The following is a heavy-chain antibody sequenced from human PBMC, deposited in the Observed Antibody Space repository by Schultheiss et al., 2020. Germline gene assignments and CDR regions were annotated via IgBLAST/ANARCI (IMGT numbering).Heavy chain of an antibody. CDR1: GFTFSSYG. J-gene: IGHJ4*02. CDR3: ARAAMVGD. CDR2: ISYDGSNK. D-gene: IGHD3-10*02. Sequence: GGSLRLSCAASGFTFSSYGMHWVRQAPGKGLEWVAVISYDGSNKYYADSVKGRFTISRDNAKNSLYLQMNSLRAEDTAVYYCARAAMVGDWGQGTLVTVSS. V-gene: IGHV3-30*03.